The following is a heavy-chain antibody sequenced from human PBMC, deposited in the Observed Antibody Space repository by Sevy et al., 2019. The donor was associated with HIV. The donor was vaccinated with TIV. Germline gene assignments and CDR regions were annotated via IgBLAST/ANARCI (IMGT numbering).Heavy chain of an antibody. V-gene: IGHV3-15*01. D-gene: IGHD3-3*01. CDR2: IKSKTDGGTR. J-gene: IGHJ4*02. Sequence: GGSLRLSCLASGFTFKNAWMSWVRQTPGKGLEWVGRIKSKTDGGTRDFAAVVKGRFAITRDDSKNTVSLQMDNLRTEDTAIYYCTAGVGTPDFDYWGQGILVTVSS. CDR3: TAGVGTPDFDY. CDR1: GFTFKNAW.